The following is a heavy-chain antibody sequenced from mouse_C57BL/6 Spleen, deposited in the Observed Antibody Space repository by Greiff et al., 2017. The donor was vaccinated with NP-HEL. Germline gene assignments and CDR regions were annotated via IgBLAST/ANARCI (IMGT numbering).Heavy chain of an antibody. CDR1: GYAFSSYW. D-gene: IGHD2-5*01. J-gene: IGHJ1*03. CDR2: IYPGDGDT. CDR3: ARPTDYSNYGYFDV. V-gene: IGHV1-80*01. Sequence: VQRVESGAELVKPGASVKISCKASGYAFSSYWMNWVKQRPGKGLEWIGQIYPGDGDTNYNGKFKGKATLTADKSSSTAYMQLSSLTSEDSAVYFCARPTDYSNYGYFDVWGTGTTVTVSS.